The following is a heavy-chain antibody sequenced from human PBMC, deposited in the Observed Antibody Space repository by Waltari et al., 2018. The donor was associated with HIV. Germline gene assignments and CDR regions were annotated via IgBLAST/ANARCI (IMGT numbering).Heavy chain of an antibody. J-gene: IGHJ4*02. CDR3: ARGGFYGSGSKVN. CDR1: GFTFSSYW. Sequence: EVQLVESGGGLVQPGGSLRLSCAASGFTFSSYWMSWVRQAPGKGLAWVANRKQDGMEKCYVDSLDGRFTISRDNAENSLYLQMNGLRAEDTAVYYCARGGFYGSGSKVNWGQGTLVTVSS. D-gene: IGHD3-10*01. V-gene: IGHV3-7*04. CDR2: RKQDGMEK.